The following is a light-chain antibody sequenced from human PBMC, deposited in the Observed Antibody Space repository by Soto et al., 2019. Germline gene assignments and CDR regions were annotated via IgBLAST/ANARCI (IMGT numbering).Light chain of an antibody. CDR2: XAS. V-gene: IGKV1-5*02. J-gene: IGKJ5*01. CDR1: QNMRNW. CDR3: QQYNTYSA. Sequence: DIQLTQSCSTRSASAGHXFTKLRRASQNMRNWAAGYQQKPRKATXXXNYXASILKSGVPARFSGSGCGTEFTITISGLQPHYVGTYCCQQYNTYSAFGQGTRLEIK.